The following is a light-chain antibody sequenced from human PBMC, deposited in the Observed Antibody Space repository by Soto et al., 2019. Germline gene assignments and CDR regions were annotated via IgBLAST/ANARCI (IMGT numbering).Light chain of an antibody. J-gene: IGKJ5*01. Sequence: DIQMTQSPSSLSASVGDRVTITCQASQDIKKNVNWYQQKPGKVPKVLIYDASTLATGVPSRFSGSGSETEFTLTISSLQSEDIATYFCQQFHDLPITFGQGTRLDIK. V-gene: IGKV1-33*01. CDR1: QDIKKN. CDR3: QQFHDLPIT. CDR2: DAS.